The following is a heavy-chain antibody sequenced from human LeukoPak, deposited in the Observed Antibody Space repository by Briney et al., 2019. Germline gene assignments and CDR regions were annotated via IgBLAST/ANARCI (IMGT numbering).Heavy chain of an antibody. J-gene: IGHJ6*02. Sequence: PGASVKVSCKASGGTFSSYAISWVRQAPGQGLEWMGGIIPIFGTANYAQKFQGRVTITADESTSTAYMELSSLRSEDTAVYYCARERGDIVVVPAAMDVWGQGTTVTVSS. CDR2: IIPIFGTA. CDR3: ARERGDIVVVPAAMDV. D-gene: IGHD2-2*01. CDR1: GGTFSSYA. V-gene: IGHV1-69*13.